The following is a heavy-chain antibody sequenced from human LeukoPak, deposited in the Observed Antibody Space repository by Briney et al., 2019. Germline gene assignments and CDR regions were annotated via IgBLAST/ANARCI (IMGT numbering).Heavy chain of an antibody. V-gene: IGHV1-46*01. CDR1: GYTFTSYY. CDR2: INPSGGST. D-gene: IGHD4-23*01. CDR3: ARDPGYGGNPPLLWYFDL. J-gene: IGHJ2*01. Sequence: GASVKVSCKASGYTFTSYYMHWVRQAPGQGLEWMGIINPSGGSTSYAQKFQGRVTMTRDTSTSTVYMELSSLRSEDTAVYYCARDPGYGGNPPLLWYFDLWGRGTLVTVSS.